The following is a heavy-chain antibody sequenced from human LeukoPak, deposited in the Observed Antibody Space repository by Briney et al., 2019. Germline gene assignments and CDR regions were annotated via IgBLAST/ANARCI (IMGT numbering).Heavy chain of an antibody. CDR1: GFTFSSYS. D-gene: IGHD3-10*02. CDR3: AELGITMIGGV. CDR2: ISSSGSTI. V-gene: IGHV3-48*04. Sequence: GSLRLSCAASGFTFSSYSMNWVRQAPGKGLEWVSYISSSGSTIYYTDSVKGRFTISRDNAKNSLYLQMNSLRAEDTAVYYCAELGITMIGGVWGRGTTVTISS. J-gene: IGHJ6*04.